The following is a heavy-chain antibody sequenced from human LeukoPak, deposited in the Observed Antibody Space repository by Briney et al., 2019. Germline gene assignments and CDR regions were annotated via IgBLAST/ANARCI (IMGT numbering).Heavy chain of an antibody. D-gene: IGHD3-10*01. CDR3: ARDQNYYGSGRWFDP. CDR1: GGSISGYY. CDR2: IYYSGST. Sequence: SETLSLTCTVSGGSISGYYWSWIRQPPGKGLEGNGYIYYSGSTNYNPSLKSRVTISVDTSKNQFSLKLSSVTAADTAVYYCARDQNYYGSGRWFDPWGQGTLVTVSS. J-gene: IGHJ5*02. V-gene: IGHV4-59*01.